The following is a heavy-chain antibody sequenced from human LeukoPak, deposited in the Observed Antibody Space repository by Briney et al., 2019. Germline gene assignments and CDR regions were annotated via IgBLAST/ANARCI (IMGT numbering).Heavy chain of an antibody. CDR1: GGSFSGYS. V-gene: IGHV4-34*01. J-gene: IGHJ3*02. D-gene: IGHD6-19*01. CDR3: ARGEPHSGWYNAFDI. CDR2: INHSGST. Sequence: SETLSLTCAVYGGSFSGYSWSWIRQPPGKGLEWIGVINHSGSTNYNPSLKSRVTISVDTSKNQFSLKLSSVTAADTAVYYCARGEPHSGWYNAFDIWGQGTMVTVSS.